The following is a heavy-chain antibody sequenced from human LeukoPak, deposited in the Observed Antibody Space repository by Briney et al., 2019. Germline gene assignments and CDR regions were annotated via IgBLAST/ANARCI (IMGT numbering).Heavy chain of an antibody. D-gene: IGHD6-13*01. CDR1: GYTFTGYY. V-gene: IGHV1-2*02. Sequence: GASVKVSCKASGYTFTGYYMHWVRQAPGQGLEWMGWINPNSGGTNYAQKFQGRVTITRNTSISTAYMELSSLRSEDTAVYYCARQAAAETSDYWGQGTLVTVSS. CDR3: ARQAAAETSDY. CDR2: INPNSGGT. J-gene: IGHJ4*02.